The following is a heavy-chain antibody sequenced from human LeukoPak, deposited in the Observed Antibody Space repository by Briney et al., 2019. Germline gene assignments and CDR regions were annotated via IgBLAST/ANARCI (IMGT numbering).Heavy chain of an antibody. Sequence: PGGSLRLSCAASGITFSSYWMSWVRQAPGKGLQWVANIKEDGSEKYYVDPVKGRFTISRDNAKNALYLQMNSLRAEDTAVYYCARRPYGSGTNWYFDLWGRGTLVTVSS. CDR1: GITFSSYW. J-gene: IGHJ2*01. CDR2: IKEDGSEK. CDR3: ARRPYGSGTNWYFDL. V-gene: IGHV3-7*01. D-gene: IGHD3-10*01.